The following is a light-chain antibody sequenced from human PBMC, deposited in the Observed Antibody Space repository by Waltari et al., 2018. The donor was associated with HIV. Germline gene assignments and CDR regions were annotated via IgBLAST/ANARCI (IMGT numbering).Light chain of an antibody. CDR1: SSDVGGYTY. J-gene: IGLJ3*02. CDR2: DVS. Sequence: QSALTQPASVSGSPGQSITISCTGTSSDVGGYTYVSWYHQHPGKAPTLMIYDVSNRPSGVSNRFSGSKSGNTASLTISGLQAEDEADYYCSSYTSSSTLVFGGGTKLTVL. V-gene: IGLV2-14*01. CDR3: SSYTSSSTLV.